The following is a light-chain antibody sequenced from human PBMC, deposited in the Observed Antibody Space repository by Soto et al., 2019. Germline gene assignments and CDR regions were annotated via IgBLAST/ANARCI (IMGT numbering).Light chain of an antibody. CDR2: GAS. V-gene: IGKV3-15*01. Sequence: EIVMTQSPATLSVSPGERATLSCRASQSVNSNLAWYQQKPGQAPSLLIYGASTRATGVPARFSGSGSGTEFTLTISSLQSEDFAVYYCQQDYSYPLTFGGGTKVEIK. J-gene: IGKJ4*01. CDR3: QQDYSYPLT. CDR1: QSVNSN.